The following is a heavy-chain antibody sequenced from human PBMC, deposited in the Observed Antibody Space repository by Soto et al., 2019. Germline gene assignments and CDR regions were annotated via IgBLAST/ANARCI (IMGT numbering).Heavy chain of an antibody. CDR3: SRDSHKYYYDSSGHDAFDI. V-gene: IGHV3-21*01. CDR1: GFTFSSYS. J-gene: IGHJ3*02. CDR2: ISSSSSYI. D-gene: IGHD3-22*01. Sequence: GGSLRLSCAASGFTFSSYSMNWVRQAPGKGLEWVSSISSSSSYIYYADAVKGRFTISRDNAKNSLYLQMNSLRDEDTAVYYCSRDSHKYYYDSSGHDAFDIWGQGPMVTVSS.